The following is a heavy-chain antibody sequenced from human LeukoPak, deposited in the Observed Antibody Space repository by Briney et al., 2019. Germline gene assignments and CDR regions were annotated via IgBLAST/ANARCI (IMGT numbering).Heavy chain of an antibody. CDR1: GGSISSSNW. CDR3: ARVPSYDTLTGYLDY. J-gene: IGHJ4*02. CDR2: IYHSGST. V-gene: IGHV4-4*02. D-gene: IGHD3-9*01. Sequence: SETLSLTCAVSGGSISSSNWWSWVRQPPGKGLEWIGEIYHSGSTNYNPSLKSRVTISVDKSKNQFSLKLSSVTAADTAVYYCARVPSYDTLTGYLDYWGQGTLVTVSS.